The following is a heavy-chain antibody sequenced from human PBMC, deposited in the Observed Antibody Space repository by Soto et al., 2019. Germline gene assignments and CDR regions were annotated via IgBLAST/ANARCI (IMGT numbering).Heavy chain of an antibody. D-gene: IGHD3-3*01. J-gene: IGHJ4*02. CDR3: VRDLIGPLVQ. CDR2: IKTDGSIT. Sequence: GGSLRLSCATSGFTFSSSWMHWVRQAPGKGPVWVSRIKTDGSITTYADSVKGRFTISRDNAKNTLSLKMNSLRVEDTALYYCVRDLIGPLVQWGQGTLLTV. V-gene: IGHV3-74*03. CDR1: GFTFSSSW.